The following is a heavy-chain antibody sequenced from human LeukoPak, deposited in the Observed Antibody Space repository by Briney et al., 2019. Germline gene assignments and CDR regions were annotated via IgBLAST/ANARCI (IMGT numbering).Heavy chain of an antibody. CDR3: ARDYKYAFDN. Sequence: GGSLRLSCTASGFTFDSYAMSWVRQAPGKGLEWISYIGIDSGNANYADSVKGRFTISGDKAKNSLYLQMNSLRVEDTAVYYCARDYKYAFDNWGQGTLVTVSS. J-gene: IGHJ4*02. CDR2: IGIDSGNA. CDR1: GFTFDSYA. D-gene: IGHD5-24*01. V-gene: IGHV3-48*01.